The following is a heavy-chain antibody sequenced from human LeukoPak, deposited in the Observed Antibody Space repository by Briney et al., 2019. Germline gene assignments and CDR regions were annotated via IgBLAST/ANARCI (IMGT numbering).Heavy chain of an antibody. J-gene: IGHJ4*02. CDR2: IYTSGST. V-gene: IGHV4-61*02. D-gene: IGHD3-3*01. CDR3: ASFHRSGTDY. Sequence: PSETLSLTCTVSGGSISSGSYYWRWLRQPAGKGLEWIGRIYTSGSTNYNPSLKSRVTISVDTSKNQFSLKLSSVTAADTAVYYCASFHRSGTDYWGQGTLVTVSS. CDR1: GGSISSGSYY.